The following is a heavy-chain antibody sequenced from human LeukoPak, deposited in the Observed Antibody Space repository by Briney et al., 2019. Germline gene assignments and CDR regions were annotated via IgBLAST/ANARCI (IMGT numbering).Heavy chain of an antibody. J-gene: IGHJ4*02. V-gene: IGHV3-33*01. CDR3: ARDRYSSMWSVFEY. Sequence: PGWSLRLSCAASGFTFSSFGMHWVRQSPGKGLELVAVIRYDGSTKVYADSVKGRFTISRDNSRNTLYLQVNSLRDENTAVYYCARDRYSSMWSVFEYWGQGALVTVSS. CDR1: GFTFSSFG. D-gene: IGHD6-13*01. CDR2: IRYDGSTK.